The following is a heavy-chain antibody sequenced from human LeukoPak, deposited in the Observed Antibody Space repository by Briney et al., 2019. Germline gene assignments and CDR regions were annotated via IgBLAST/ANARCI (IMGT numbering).Heavy chain of an antibody. Sequence: SETLSLTCAVSGYSISSGYCWSWIRQPPGKGLEWVGQISHRRSTNYNPSLRSRVTISLDTSKNHFSLSLRSVNAADTAVYYCARGGVGPSTNWFDPWGQGTLVTVSS. V-gene: IGHV4-34*01. CDR1: GYSISSGYC. D-gene: IGHD1-26*01. CDR3: ARGGVGPSTNWFDP. CDR2: ISHRRST. J-gene: IGHJ5*02.